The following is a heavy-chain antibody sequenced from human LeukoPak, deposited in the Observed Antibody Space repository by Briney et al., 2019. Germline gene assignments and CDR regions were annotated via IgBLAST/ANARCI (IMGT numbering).Heavy chain of an antibody. D-gene: IGHD3-3*01. CDR2: IREDGSEE. J-gene: IGHJ4*02. CDR1: GFIFSSYW. CDR3: ARDPQDNWSDLDS. Sequence: PGGSLRLSCAASGFIFSSYWMSCVRQAPGKGLEWVANIREDGSEEYYVDSVRGRFTISRDNAKNSLYLQMNSLRAEDTAVYYCARDPQDNWSDLDSWGQGTLVTVSS. V-gene: IGHV3-7*04.